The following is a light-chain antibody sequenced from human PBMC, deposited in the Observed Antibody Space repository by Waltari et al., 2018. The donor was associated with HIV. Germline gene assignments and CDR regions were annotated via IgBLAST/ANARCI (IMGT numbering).Light chain of an antibody. J-gene: IGLJ2*01. CDR2: GVN. CDR3: GSKAGSLVG. V-gene: IGLV2-11*01. CDR1: SSDLGRYNY. Sequence: QSALTQPRSVSGSPGQSVTISCTGISSDLGRYNYVPWYQQDPGKAPKLMLFGVNKLPSGVPARSSGPNPGNTASLTSSGLQVRMKADNYSGSKAGSLVGFAGGPKLTVL.